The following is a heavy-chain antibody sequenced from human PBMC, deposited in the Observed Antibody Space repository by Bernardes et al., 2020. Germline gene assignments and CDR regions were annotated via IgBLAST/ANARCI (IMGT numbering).Heavy chain of an antibody. CDR3: AKDRIFGVEPRDGMDV. D-gene: IGHD3-3*01. J-gene: IGHJ6*02. CDR2: ICGICGRT. V-gene: IGHV3-23*01. Sequence: GGSLRLSCAASGFTFSSYAMNWVRQAPGKGLEWVSCICGICGRTYNADSVKGRFTISRDNSKNTLSLQMNSQRAEDTAVYYCAKDRIFGVEPRDGMDVWGQGTTVTVSS. CDR1: GFTFSSYA.